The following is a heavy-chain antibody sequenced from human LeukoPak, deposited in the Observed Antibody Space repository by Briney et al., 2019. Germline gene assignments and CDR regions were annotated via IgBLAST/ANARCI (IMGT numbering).Heavy chain of an antibody. CDR3: ARIMVRGVIYYYGMDV. Sequence: SETLSLTCAVYGGSFSGYYWSWIRQPPGKGLEWIGEINHSGSTNYNPSLKSRVTISVDTSKNQFSLKLSSVTAADTAVYYCARIMVRGVIYYYGMDVWGQGTTVTVSS. CDR2: INHSGST. D-gene: IGHD3-10*01. CDR1: GGSFSGYY. V-gene: IGHV4-34*01. J-gene: IGHJ6*02.